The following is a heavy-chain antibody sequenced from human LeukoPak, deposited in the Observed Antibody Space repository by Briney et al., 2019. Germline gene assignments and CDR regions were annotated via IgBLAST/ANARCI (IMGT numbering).Heavy chain of an antibody. V-gene: IGHV3-7*01. CDR2: IKQDGNEK. CDR3: ASYGSGSTDAFDI. D-gene: IGHD3-10*01. CDR1: GFTFSSYW. Sequence: GGSLRLSCAASGFTFSSYWMSWVRQAPGKGLEWVANIKQDGNEKYYVDSVKGRFTISRDNAKNSLYLQMNSPRAEDTAVYYCASYGSGSTDAFDIWGQGTMVTVSS. J-gene: IGHJ3*02.